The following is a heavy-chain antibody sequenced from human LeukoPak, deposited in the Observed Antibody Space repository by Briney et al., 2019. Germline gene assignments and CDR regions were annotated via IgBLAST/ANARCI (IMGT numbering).Heavy chain of an antibody. D-gene: IGHD2-15*01. J-gene: IGHJ4*02. Sequence: PSETLSLTCTVSGGSISSYYWSWIRQPPGKGLEWIGYIYYSGSTNHNPSLKSRVTISVDTSKNQFSLKLSSVTAADTAVYYCARHRIGAPDFDYWGQGTLVTVSS. CDR2: IYYSGST. CDR1: GGSISSYY. CDR3: ARHRIGAPDFDY. V-gene: IGHV4-59*08.